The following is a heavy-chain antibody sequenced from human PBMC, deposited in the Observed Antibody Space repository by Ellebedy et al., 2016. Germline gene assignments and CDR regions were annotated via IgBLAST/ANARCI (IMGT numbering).Heavy chain of an antibody. Sequence: SETLSLTCAVSGGSISSSNWWSWVRQPPGKGLEWIGEIYHSGSTNYNPSLKSRVTILVDTSKNQFSLKLSSVTAADTAVYYCARRVRGSNSAPYYFDYWGQGTLVTVSS. D-gene: IGHD1-26*01. CDR2: IYHSGST. J-gene: IGHJ4*02. CDR1: GGSISSSNW. CDR3: ARRVRGSNSAPYYFDY. V-gene: IGHV4-4*02.